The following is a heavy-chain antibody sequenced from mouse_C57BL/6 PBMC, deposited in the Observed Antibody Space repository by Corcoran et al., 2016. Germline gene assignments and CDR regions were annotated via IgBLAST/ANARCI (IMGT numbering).Heavy chain of an antibody. J-gene: IGHJ4*01. CDR3: ARGAYYGSYAMDY. Sequence: EVQLQQSGPVLVQPGASVQISCKASGYTFTDYYMNWVKQSHGKSLEWIGDINPNNGGTSYNQQFKGKATLTVDKSSSTAYMELRSLTSEDSAVYYCARGAYYGSYAMDYWGQGTSVTVSS. CDR2: INPNNGGT. CDR1: GYTFTDYY. V-gene: IGHV1-26*01. D-gene: IGHD1-1*01.